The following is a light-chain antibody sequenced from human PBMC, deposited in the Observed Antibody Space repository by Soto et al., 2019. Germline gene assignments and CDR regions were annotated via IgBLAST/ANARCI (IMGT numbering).Light chain of an antibody. CDR1: QSVSSN. CDR2: GAS. Sequence: ELVMTQSPATLSVSPGERATLSCRASQSVSSNLAWYQQKPGQAPRLLIYGASTRATGIPARFSGSGSGTEFTLTIDSLQSEDFAVYYCQQYYTWPRTFGQGTKVDIK. CDR3: QQYYTWPRT. J-gene: IGKJ1*01. V-gene: IGKV3-15*01.